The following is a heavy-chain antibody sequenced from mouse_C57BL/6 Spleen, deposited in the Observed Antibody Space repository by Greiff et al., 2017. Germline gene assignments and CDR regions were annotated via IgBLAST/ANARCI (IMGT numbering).Heavy chain of an antibody. Sequence: QVQLQQPGAELVKPGASVKMSCKASGYTFTSYWITWVKQRPGQGLEWIGDIYPGSGSTNYNEKFKSKATLTVDTSSSTAYMQISSLTSEDSAVYYCARKYYGSSPLDYWGQGTTLTVSS. J-gene: IGHJ2*01. CDR2: IYPGSGST. CDR3: ARKYYGSSPLDY. V-gene: IGHV1-55*01. CDR1: GYTFTSYW. D-gene: IGHD1-1*01.